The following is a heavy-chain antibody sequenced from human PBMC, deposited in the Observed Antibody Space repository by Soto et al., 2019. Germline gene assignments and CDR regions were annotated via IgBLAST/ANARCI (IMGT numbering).Heavy chain of an antibody. D-gene: IGHD5-18*01. V-gene: IGHV3-30*03. J-gene: IGHJ4*02. CDR1: GFTFSSYG. CDR2: ISYDGSNK. Sequence: PGGSLRLSCAASGFTFSSYGMHWVRQAPGKGLEWVAVISYDGSNKYYADSVKGRFTISRDNSKNTLYLQMNSLRAEDTAVYYCATDTEWTRFDYWGQGTLVTVSS. CDR3: ATDTEWTRFDY.